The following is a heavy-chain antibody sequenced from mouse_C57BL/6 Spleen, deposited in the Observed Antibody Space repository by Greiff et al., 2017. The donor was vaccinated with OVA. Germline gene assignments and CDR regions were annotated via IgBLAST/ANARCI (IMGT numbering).Heavy chain of an antibody. CDR3: ARVRNYGSSSYWYFDV. CDR1: GYTFTSYW. V-gene: IGHV1-50*01. D-gene: IGHD1-1*01. Sequence: QVQLQQPGAELVKPGASVKLSCKASGYTFTSYWMQWVKQRPGQGLEWIGEIDPSDSYTNYNQKFKGKATSTVDTSSSTAYMQLSSLTSEDSAVYYCARVRNYGSSSYWYFDVWGTGTTVTVSS. J-gene: IGHJ1*03. CDR2: IDPSDSYT.